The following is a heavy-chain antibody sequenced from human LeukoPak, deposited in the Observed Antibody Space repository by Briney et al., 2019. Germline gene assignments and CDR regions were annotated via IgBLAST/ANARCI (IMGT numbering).Heavy chain of an antibody. CDR2: IYYSGST. J-gene: IGHJ6*03. V-gene: IGHV4-39*07. CDR3: ARLRITMVRGVTSRNYYYMDV. D-gene: IGHD3-10*01. CDR1: GGSISSSSYY. Sequence: SETLSLTCTVSGGSISSSSYYWGWIRQPPGKGLEWIGSIYYSGSTYYNPSLKSRVTISVDTSKNQFSLKLSSVTAADTAVYYCARLRITMVRGVTSRNYYYMDVWGKGTTVTISS.